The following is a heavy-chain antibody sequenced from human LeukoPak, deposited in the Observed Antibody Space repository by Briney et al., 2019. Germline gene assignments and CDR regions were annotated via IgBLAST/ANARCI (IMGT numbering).Heavy chain of an antibody. Sequence: GGSLILSCAASGFIFSNYAMSWVRQIPGRGLEWVSTISSRGDSTYVADSVKGRFTISRDNSKNSLYLQMNTVRAEDTAVYYCVKGPRPDITVAHTVENWGQGTLVTVSS. D-gene: IGHD6-19*01. CDR2: ISSRGDST. J-gene: IGHJ4*02. CDR1: GFIFSNYA. V-gene: IGHV3-23*01. CDR3: VKGPRPDITVAHTVEN.